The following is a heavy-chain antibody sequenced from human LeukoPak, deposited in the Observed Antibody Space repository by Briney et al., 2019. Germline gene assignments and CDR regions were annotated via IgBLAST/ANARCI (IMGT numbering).Heavy chain of an antibody. CDR2: ISGGSDTI. Sequence: GGSLRLSCAASGFTFSNNAMSWVRQAPGKGLEWVSAISGGSDTIYYVDSVKGRFTISRDNSKNSLYLQMNSLRSDDTALYYCARESESSGWYDYWGQGTLVTVSS. D-gene: IGHD6-19*01. V-gene: IGHV3-43*02. CDR1: GFTFSNNA. J-gene: IGHJ4*02. CDR3: ARESESSGWYDY.